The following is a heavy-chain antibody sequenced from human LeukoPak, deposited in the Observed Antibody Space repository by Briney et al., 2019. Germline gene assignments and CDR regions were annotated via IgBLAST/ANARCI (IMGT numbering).Heavy chain of an antibody. CDR3: ARAAIRGPDPSTFDFDY. Sequence: ASVKVSCKAAGYTFTSYAISWVRQAPGQGLEWMGGIIPIFGTANYAQKFQGRVTITADESTSTAYMELSSLRSEDTAVYYCARAAIRGPDPSTFDFDYWGQGTLVTVSS. V-gene: IGHV1-69*13. D-gene: IGHD2/OR15-2a*01. CDR1: GYTFTSYA. J-gene: IGHJ4*02. CDR2: IIPIFGTA.